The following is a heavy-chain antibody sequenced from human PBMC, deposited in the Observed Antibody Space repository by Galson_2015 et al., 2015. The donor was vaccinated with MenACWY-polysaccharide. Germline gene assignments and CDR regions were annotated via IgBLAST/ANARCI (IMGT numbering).Heavy chain of an antibody. CDR3: ARDAGGTEDY. Sequence: VKVSCKASGYTFTNHAINWVRQAPGQGLEWMGWINTYNGNTNYAQKVHGRVTVTADSNTAYMELQSLRSDDTAVYYCARDAGGTEDYWGQGTLVTVSS. D-gene: IGHD2-15*01. CDR1: GYTFTNHA. CDR2: INTYNGNT. V-gene: IGHV1-18*04. J-gene: IGHJ4*02.